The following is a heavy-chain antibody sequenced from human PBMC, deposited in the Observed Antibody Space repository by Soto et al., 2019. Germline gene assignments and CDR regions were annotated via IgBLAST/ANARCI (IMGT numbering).Heavy chain of an antibody. V-gene: IGHV4-39*01. Sequence: SETLSLTCTVSGGSISSSGYYWGWIRQPPGKGLEWIGSIYYSGSTYYNPSLKSRVTISVDTSKNQFSLKLSSVTAADTAVYYCARHRSTVTPVDYWGQGTLVTVSS. CDR1: GGSISSSGYY. CDR3: ARHRSTVTPVDY. J-gene: IGHJ4*02. D-gene: IGHD4-17*01. CDR2: IYYSGST.